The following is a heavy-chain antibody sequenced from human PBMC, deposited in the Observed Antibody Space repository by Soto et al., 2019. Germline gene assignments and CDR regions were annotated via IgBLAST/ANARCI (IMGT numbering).Heavy chain of an antibody. V-gene: IGHV1-46*01. CDR3: ARGVNRPYYYDSSGYPDY. CDR1: GYTFTSYY. CDR2: INPSGGST. D-gene: IGHD3-22*01. Sequence: ASVKVSCKASGYTFTSYYMHWVRQAPGQRVEWMGIINPSGGSTSYAQKFQGRVTMTRDTSTSTVYMELSSLRSEDTAVYYCARGVNRPYYYDSSGYPDYWGQGTLVTVSS. J-gene: IGHJ4*02.